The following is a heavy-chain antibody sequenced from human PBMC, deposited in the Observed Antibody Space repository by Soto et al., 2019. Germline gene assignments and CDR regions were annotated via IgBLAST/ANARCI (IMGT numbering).Heavy chain of an antibody. CDR1: GYTFTSYG. J-gene: IGHJ3*02. Sequence: ASVKVSCTASGYTFTSYGISWVRQAPGQGLEWMGWISAYNGNTNYAQKLQGRVTMTTDTSTSTAYMELRSLRSDDTAVYYCARDHKAGGDYAFDIWGKGTMVTVSS. CDR2: ISAYNGNT. D-gene: IGHD4-17*01. V-gene: IGHV1-18*01. CDR3: ARDHKAGGDYAFDI.